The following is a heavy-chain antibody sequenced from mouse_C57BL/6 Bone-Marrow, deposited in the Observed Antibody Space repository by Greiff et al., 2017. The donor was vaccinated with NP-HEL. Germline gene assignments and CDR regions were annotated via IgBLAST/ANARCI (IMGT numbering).Heavy chain of an antibody. V-gene: IGHV1-63*01. D-gene: IGHD2-3*01. Sequence: VKLMESGAELVRPGTSVKMSCKASGYTFTNYWIGWAKQRPGHGLEWIGDIYPGGGYTNYNEKFKGKATLTADKSSSTAYMQFSSLTSEDSAIYYCARARIYDGYYPYAMDYWGQGTSVTVSS. CDR3: ARARIYDGYYPYAMDY. J-gene: IGHJ4*01. CDR2: IYPGGGYT. CDR1: GYTFTNYW.